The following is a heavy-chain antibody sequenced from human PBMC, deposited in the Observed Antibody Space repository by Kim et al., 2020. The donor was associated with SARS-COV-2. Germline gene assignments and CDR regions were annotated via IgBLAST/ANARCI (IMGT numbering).Heavy chain of an antibody. J-gene: IGHJ6*02. CDR2: ISGAGVNT. D-gene: IGHD2-8*01. Sequence: GGSLRLSCAASRFTFSTYAMNWVRQAPGKGLEWVSSISGAGVNTYYTDSVKGRFTISRDNSRDTLYLQMNSLRVEDTAVDYCAKTDRTPLIGVPNNQYDGVDVWGQETTVTVSS. CDR1: RFTFSTYA. V-gene: IGHV3-23*01. CDR3: AKTDRTPLIGVPNNQYDGVDV.